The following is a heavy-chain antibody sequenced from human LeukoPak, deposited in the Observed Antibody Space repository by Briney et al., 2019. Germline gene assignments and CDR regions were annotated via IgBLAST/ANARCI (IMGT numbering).Heavy chain of an antibody. Sequence: GGSLRLSCAASGFTFSSYGMHWVRQAPGKGLEWVAVIWYDGSKTYYAESVKGRFTISRDSSKNTLNLEMNSLRAEDTALYYCVRDWSFYFVYWGQGTLVTVSS. CDR2: IWYDGSKT. CDR1: GFTFSSYG. J-gene: IGHJ4*02. D-gene: IGHD3-3*01. V-gene: IGHV3-33*01. CDR3: VRDWSFYFVY.